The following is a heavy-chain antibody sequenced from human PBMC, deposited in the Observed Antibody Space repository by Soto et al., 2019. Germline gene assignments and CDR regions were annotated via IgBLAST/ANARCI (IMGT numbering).Heavy chain of an antibody. J-gene: IGHJ6*02. V-gene: IGHV3-23*01. CDR1: GFTFSSYA. CDR2: ISGSGGST. D-gene: IGHD2-2*02. Sequence: LRLSCAASGFTFSSYAMSWVRQAPGKGLEWVSAISGSGGSTYYADSVKGRFTISRDNSKNTLYLQMNSLRAEDTAAYYCAKVDQLLYFADVWGRGTTVTVSS. CDR3: AKVDQLLYFADV.